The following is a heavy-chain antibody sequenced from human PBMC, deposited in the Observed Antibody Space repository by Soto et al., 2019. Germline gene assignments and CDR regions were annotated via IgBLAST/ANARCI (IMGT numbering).Heavy chain of an antibody. CDR2: ISSGGDNT. V-gene: IGHV3-23*01. D-gene: IGHD3-22*01. J-gene: IGHJ3*02. CDR3: VRRAQYFDGTGFHAFDI. Sequence: EVQLLESGGGLRQPGGSLRLSCVASGYNFNKYAVSWVRQAPGKGLEWVSAISSGGDNTHYADSVKGRFTITRDNSKNMLYREMNSLTVEDTAVYYCVRRAQYFDGTGFHAFDIWGLGTRVTVSS. CDR1: GYNFNKYA.